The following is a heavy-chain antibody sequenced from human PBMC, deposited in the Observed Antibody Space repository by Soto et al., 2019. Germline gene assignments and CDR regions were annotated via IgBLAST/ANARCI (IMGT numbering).Heavy chain of an antibody. CDR3: ARQRLWGTSGYYYFEN. CDR1: GHIFSNYW. CDR2: IYPGDSDT. Sequence: PGESLKISFKGSGHIFSNYWIGWVRQMPGKGLEWMGIIYPGDSDTRYSPSFQGQVTITVDKSINTAYLQWSRLKASDTAMYYCARQRLWGTSGYYYFENWGQGTLVTV. J-gene: IGHJ4*02. V-gene: IGHV5-51*01. D-gene: IGHD3-22*01.